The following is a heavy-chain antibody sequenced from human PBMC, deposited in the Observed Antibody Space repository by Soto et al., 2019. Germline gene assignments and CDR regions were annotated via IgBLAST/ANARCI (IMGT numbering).Heavy chain of an antibody. J-gene: IGHJ4*02. Sequence: PGGSLRLSCTASGFTFGEYAMSWFRQAPGKGLEWVGYIRSKSFGGTTEYAASVKGRFTISRDDSKSIAYLQMDSLETEDTAVYYCTRRQYLDYWGQGILVTFS. CDR3: TRRQYLDY. V-gene: IGHV3-49*03. CDR1: GFTFGEYA. CDR2: IRSKSFGGTT.